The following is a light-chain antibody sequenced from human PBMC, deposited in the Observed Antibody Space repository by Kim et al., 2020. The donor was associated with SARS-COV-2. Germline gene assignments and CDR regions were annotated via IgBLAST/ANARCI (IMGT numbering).Light chain of an antibody. CDR3: LQYNNWPPLT. J-gene: IGKJ4*01. CDR1: QSVTSN. CDR2: GAS. V-gene: IGKV3-15*01. Sequence: DTVMTQSPATLSASPGDRATLSCRASQSVTSNLAWYQQIPGQAPRLLVYGASTRATGVPTRFSGSGSGTEFTLTISSLQSEDFAIYYCLQYNNWPPLTFGGGTKLEI.